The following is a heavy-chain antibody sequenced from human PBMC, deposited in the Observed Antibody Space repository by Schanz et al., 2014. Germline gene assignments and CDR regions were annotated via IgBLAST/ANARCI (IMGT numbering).Heavy chain of an antibody. V-gene: IGHV3-30*02. Sequence: QVQLVESGGGVVQPGGSLRLSCAASGFTFSSFGMHWVRQAPGKGLEWVAFIQNDGSNYYQADSVKGRFTISRDNSKNTLYLQINSLRTEDTAVFYCAKGLGTRSNNFDYWGQGTLVTVSS. CDR3: AKGLGTRSNNFDY. CDR1: GFTFSSFG. CDR2: IQNDGSNY. D-gene: IGHD6-13*01. J-gene: IGHJ4*02.